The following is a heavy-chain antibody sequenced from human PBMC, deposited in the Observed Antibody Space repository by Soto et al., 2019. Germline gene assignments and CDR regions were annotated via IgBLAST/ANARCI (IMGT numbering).Heavy chain of an antibody. CDR3: ARDSPNYDSSGYYLEYYGMDV. D-gene: IGHD3-22*01. CDR2: IYYSGST. J-gene: IGHJ6*02. CDR1: GGSISSGDYY. V-gene: IGHV4-30-4*01. Sequence: TXETLSLTCTVSGGSISSGDYYWSWIRQPPGKGLEWIGYIYYSGSTYYNPSLKSRVTISVDASKNQFSLKLSSVTAADTAVYYCARDSPNYDSSGYYLEYYGMDVWGQGTTVTVSS.